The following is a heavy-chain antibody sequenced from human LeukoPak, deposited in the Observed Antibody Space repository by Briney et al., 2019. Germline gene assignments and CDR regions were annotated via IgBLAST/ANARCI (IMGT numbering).Heavy chain of an antibody. J-gene: IGHJ4*02. CDR1: RFSFSTYA. V-gene: IGHV3-23*01. CDR3: ANYRKPQGLDY. D-gene: IGHD1-14*01. CDR2: ISSNGADT. Sequence: GGSLRLSCAVSRFSFSTYAMTWVRQAPGQGLEYVSTISSNGADTYYADSVKGRFTISRDNSKNTLYLQMTSLRVEDTAVYYCANYRKPQGLDYWGQGTLVTVSS.